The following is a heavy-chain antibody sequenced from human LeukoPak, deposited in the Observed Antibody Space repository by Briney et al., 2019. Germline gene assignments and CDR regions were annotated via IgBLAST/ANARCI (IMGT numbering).Heavy chain of an antibody. D-gene: IGHD3-16*01. V-gene: IGHV1-69*13. Sequence: SVKVSCKASGGTFSSYGISWVRQAPGQGLEWMGGIIPIFGTANYAQKFQGRVTITADESTSTAYMELSSLRSEDTAVYYCASWASGDAFDIWGQGTMVTVSS. J-gene: IGHJ3*02. CDR1: GGTFSSYG. CDR2: IIPIFGTA. CDR3: ASWASGDAFDI.